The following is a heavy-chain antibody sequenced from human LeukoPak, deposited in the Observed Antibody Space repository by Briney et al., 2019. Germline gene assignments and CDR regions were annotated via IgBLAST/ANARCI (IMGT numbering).Heavy chain of an antibody. V-gene: IGHV4-39*07. J-gene: IGHJ3*02. Sequence: SETLSLTCTVSGGSISSSSYYWGWIRQPPGKGLEWIGSIYYSGSTYYNPSLKSRVTISVDTSKNQFSLKLSSVTAADTAVYYCARRKSAYYHDAFDIWGQGTMVTVSS. D-gene: IGHD3-10*01. CDR1: GGSISSSSYY. CDR2: IYYSGST. CDR3: ARRKSAYYHDAFDI.